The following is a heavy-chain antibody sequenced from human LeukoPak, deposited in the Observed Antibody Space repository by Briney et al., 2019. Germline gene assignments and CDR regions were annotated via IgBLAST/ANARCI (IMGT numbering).Heavy chain of an antibody. V-gene: IGHV1-69*04. D-gene: IGHD6-13*01. CDR1: GGTFSSYA. Sequence: GASVKVSCKASGGTFSSYAISWVRQAPGQGLEWMGRIIPILGIANYAQKFQGRVTITADKSTSTAYMELSSLRSEDTAVYYCARDERSRSPPYNWFDPWGQGTLVTVSS. J-gene: IGHJ5*02. CDR3: ARDERSRSPPYNWFDP. CDR2: IIPILGIA.